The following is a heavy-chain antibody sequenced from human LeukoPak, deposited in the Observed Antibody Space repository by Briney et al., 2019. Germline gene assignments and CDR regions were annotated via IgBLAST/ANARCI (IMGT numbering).Heavy chain of an antibody. CDR3: ARAGGKPDGSGSYYNDY. D-gene: IGHD3-10*01. CDR1: GFTVSSNY. V-gene: IGHV3-53*05. CDR2: LYSGGST. J-gene: IGHJ4*02. Sequence: GGSLRLSCAASGFTVSSNYMNWVRQAPGKGLEWVSVLYSGGSTYYADSVKGRFTISRDNSKNTLYLQMNSLRAEDTAVYYCARAGGKPDGSGSYYNDYWGQGTLVTVSS.